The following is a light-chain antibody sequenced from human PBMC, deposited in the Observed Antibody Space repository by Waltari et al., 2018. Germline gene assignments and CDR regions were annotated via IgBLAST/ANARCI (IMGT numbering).Light chain of an antibody. CDR3: QQSYSAPRIT. V-gene: IGKV1-39*01. J-gene: IGKJ3*01. Sequence: DIQMTQSPSSLSASAGDTITITCRASQNIDNYVNWFQQKPGEAPRLLIYAASKIQNGVPSRFGGSGSGTVFTLTISSLQPEDFATYYCQQSYSAPRITFCPGTKL. CDR1: QNIDNY. CDR2: AAS.